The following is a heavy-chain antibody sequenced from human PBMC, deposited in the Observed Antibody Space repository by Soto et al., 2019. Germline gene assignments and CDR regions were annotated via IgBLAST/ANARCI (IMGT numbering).Heavy chain of an antibody. J-gene: IGHJ4*02. D-gene: IGHD2-15*01. CDR1: GGSISSYY. CDR2: IYYSGST. CDR3: ARAHGGNPPFHY. V-gene: IGHV4-59*01. Sequence: SETLSLTCTVSGGSISSYYWSWIRQPPGKGLEWIGYIYYSGSTNYNPSLKSRVTISVDTSKNQSSLKLSSVTAADTAVYYCARAHGGNPPFHYWGQGTLVTVSS.